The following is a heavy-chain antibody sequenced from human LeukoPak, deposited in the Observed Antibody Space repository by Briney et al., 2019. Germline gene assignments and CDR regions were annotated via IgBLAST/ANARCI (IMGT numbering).Heavy chain of an antibody. Sequence: PGGSLRLSCAASGFTFGSYAMTWVRQAPGKGLEWVSAISGSGGSTYYADSVKGRFTISRDNSKNTLYLQMNSLRAEDTAVYYCAKAWGGSGKYYYYYYMDVWGKGTTVTVSS. CDR2: ISGSGGST. V-gene: IGHV3-23*01. D-gene: IGHD3-10*01. CDR1: GFTFGSYA. CDR3: AKAWGGSGKYYYYYYMDV. J-gene: IGHJ6*03.